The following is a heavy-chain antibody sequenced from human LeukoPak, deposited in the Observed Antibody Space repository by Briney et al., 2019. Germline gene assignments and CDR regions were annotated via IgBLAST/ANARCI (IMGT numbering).Heavy chain of an antibody. CDR1: GFTFSSYA. V-gene: IGHV3-23*01. CDR3: ARDDEIFGVVPPDY. D-gene: IGHD3-3*01. J-gene: IGHJ4*02. Sequence: GGSLRLSCAASGFTFSSYAMSWVRQAPGKGLEWVSAISGSGGSTYYADSVKGRFTISRDNAKNSLYLQMNSLRAEDTAVYYCARDDEIFGVVPPDYWGQGTLATVSS. CDR2: ISGSGGST.